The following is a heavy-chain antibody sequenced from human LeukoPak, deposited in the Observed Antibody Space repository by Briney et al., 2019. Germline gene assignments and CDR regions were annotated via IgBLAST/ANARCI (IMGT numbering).Heavy chain of an antibody. CDR3: ARNGDSPGIYYYYYYMDV. V-gene: IGHV4-39*01. CDR2: IYYSGST. Sequence: PSETLSLTCTVSGGSISSSSYYWGWIRQPPGKGLEWIGSIYYSGSTYYNPSLKSRVTISVDTSKNQFSLKLSSVTAADTAVYYCARNGDSPGIYYYYYYMDVWGKGTTVTVSS. D-gene: IGHD6-13*01. J-gene: IGHJ6*03. CDR1: GGSISSSSYY.